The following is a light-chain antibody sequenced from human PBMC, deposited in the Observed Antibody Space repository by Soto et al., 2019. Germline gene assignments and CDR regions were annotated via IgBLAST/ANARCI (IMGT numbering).Light chain of an antibody. Sequence: DIVMTQSPLSLPVTPGEPASISCRSSQSLLHTNGYNYLDWYLQKPGQSPQALIYLGSNRSSGVPDRFIGSGSGTDFTLKISRVEAEDVGVYYCMQPLQTPRTFGQGTKVEIK. CDR1: QSLLHTNGYNY. J-gene: IGKJ1*01. CDR3: MQPLQTPRT. CDR2: LGS. V-gene: IGKV2-28*01.